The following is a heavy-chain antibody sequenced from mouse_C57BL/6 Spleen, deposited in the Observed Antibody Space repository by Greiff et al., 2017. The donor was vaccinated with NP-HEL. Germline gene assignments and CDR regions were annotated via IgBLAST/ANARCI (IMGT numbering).Heavy chain of an antibody. D-gene: IGHD2-3*01. CDR2: INPGSGGT. CDR3: ARGGPYEGFDY. J-gene: IGHJ2*01. V-gene: IGHV1-54*01. CDR1: GYAFTNYL. Sequence: VKLMESGAELVRPGPSVKVSCKASGYAFTNYLIEWVKQRPGQGLEWIGVINPGSGGTNYNEKFKGKATLTADKSSSTAYMQLSSLASEDSAVYFCARGGPYEGFDYWGQGTTLTVSS.